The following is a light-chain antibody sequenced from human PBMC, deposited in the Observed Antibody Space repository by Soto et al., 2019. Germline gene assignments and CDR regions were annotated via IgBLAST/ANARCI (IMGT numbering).Light chain of an antibody. CDR1: SSDVGGYNY. Sequence: QSALTQPRSVSGSPGQSVTISCTGTSSDVGGYNYVSWYQQHPREAPKLMIYDVSKRPSGVPDRFSGSKSGNTASLTISGLQAEDEAEYYCCSYAGSYVFGTGTKLTVL. J-gene: IGLJ1*01. V-gene: IGLV2-11*01. CDR3: CSYAGSYV. CDR2: DVS.